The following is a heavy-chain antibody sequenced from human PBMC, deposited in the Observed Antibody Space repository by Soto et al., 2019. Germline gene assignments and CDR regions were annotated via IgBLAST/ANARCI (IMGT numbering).Heavy chain of an antibody. V-gene: IGHV1-2*02. J-gene: IGHJ5*02. CDR1: GYTFTGYY. Sequence: ASVKVSCKXSGYTFTGYYMHWVRQAPGQGLEWMGWINPNSGGTNYAQKFQGRVTMTRDTSISTAYMELSRLRSDDTAVYYCARSYCSGGSCRAFDPWGQGTLVTVSS. CDR3: ARSYCSGGSCRAFDP. D-gene: IGHD2-15*01. CDR2: INPNSGGT.